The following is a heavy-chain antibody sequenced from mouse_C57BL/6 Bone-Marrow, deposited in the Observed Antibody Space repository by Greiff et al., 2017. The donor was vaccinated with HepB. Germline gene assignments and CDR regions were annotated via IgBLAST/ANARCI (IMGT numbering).Heavy chain of an antibody. CDR3: ARETTVVARDYAMDY. Sequence: EVKLQESGPGLVKPSQSLSLTCSVTGYSITSGYYWNWIRQFPGNKLEWMGYISYDGSNNYNPSLKNRISITRDTSKNQFFLKLNSVTTEDTATYYCARETTVVARDYAMDYWGQGTSVTVSS. CDR2: ISYDGSN. J-gene: IGHJ4*01. D-gene: IGHD1-1*01. CDR1: GYSITSGYY. V-gene: IGHV3-6*01.